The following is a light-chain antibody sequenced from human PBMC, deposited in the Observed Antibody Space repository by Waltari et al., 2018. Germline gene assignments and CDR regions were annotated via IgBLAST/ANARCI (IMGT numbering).Light chain of an antibody. Sequence: QSALTQPASVSGSAGQSIAISCSGTNSDIGRYNYVSWYQQHPGNAPRLILYDVSRWPSGVSNRFIGSKSGITASLAISGLQAEDEGDYFCASYTSSNTVIFGGGTRVTVL. CDR3: ASYTSSNTVI. CDR1: NSDIGRYNY. J-gene: IGLJ2*01. CDR2: DVS. V-gene: IGLV2-14*03.